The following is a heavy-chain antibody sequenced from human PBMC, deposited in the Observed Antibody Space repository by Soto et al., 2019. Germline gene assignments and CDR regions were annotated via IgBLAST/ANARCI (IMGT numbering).Heavy chain of an antibody. J-gene: IGHJ4*02. CDR3: ARHGSY. V-gene: IGHV4-39*01. CDR2: IYYSGKT. Sequence: QLQLQESGPGLVRPSETLSLTCTVSGVSISNTSYYWGWIRQSPGKGLEWIETIYYSGKTYYHPALKTRVTIAVDTSNNRCSLKLSSVTAADSAVYYCARHGSYWGQGTLVTVSS. CDR1: GVSISNTSYY.